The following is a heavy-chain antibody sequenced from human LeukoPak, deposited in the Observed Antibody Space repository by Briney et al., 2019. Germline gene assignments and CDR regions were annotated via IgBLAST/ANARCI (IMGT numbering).Heavy chain of an antibody. CDR3: ARLINPETASIEGDYFFDS. J-gene: IGHJ4*02. Sequence: SVKVSCKSSGGTFSSSAISWVRQAPGQGLEWMGVIIPTFGAPNYAHNFQARVTITADESTNTAFMELSSLGSEDTAVYYCARLINPETASIEGDYFFDSWGQGTLVTVSS. CDR1: GGTFSSSA. CDR2: IIPTFGAP. V-gene: IGHV1-69*01. D-gene: IGHD5-24*01.